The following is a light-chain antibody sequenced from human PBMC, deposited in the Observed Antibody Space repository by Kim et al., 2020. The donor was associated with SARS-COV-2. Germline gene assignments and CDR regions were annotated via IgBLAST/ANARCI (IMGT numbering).Light chain of an antibody. Sequence: SSELTQDPAVSVALGQTVRITCQGDSLRNYYANWYQQKPGQAPVLVIHGKNNRPSGIPDRFSGSYSGNTASLTITGAQAEDEATYYIKSRDSSVNSVVVFGGGTQLTVL. J-gene: IGLJ7*01. CDR2: GKN. CDR1: SLRNYY. CDR3: KSRDSSVNSVVV. V-gene: IGLV3-19*01.